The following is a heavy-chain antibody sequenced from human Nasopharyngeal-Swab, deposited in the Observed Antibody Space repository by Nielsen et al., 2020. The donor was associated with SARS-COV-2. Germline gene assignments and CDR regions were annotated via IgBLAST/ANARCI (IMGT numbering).Heavy chain of an antibody. V-gene: IGHV3-21*01. CDR3: TRDNPAMFAY. J-gene: IGHJ4*02. Sequence: WILQPPGKGLEWVSAISSTGGYIYHAASVKGRFTDSRDNAKNSVYLQMDNLRAEDTAVYFCTRDNPAMFAYWGQGTLVTVSS. CDR2: ISSTGGYI.